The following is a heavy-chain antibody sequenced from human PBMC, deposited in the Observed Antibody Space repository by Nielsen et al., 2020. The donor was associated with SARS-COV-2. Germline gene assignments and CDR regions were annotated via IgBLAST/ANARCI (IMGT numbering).Heavy chain of an antibody. J-gene: IGHJ6*02. V-gene: IGHV3-7*01. CDR2: IKEDGSEK. Sequence: GESLKISCAASGFTFSSYWMGWVRQAPGKGLEWVANIKEDGSEKHYVDSVTGRFTISRDNAKNSLSLEMNSLRAEDTAVYFCARDRGSTGYDELDVWGQGTTDTVSS. D-gene: IGHD5-12*01. CDR1: GFTFSSYW. CDR3: ARDRGSTGYDELDV.